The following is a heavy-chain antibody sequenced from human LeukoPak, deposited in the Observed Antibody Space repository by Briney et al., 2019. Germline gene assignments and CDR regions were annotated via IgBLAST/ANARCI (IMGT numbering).Heavy chain of an antibody. V-gene: IGHV3-7*02. CDR3: ARGSAKGGRGLQWLVQGVNDY. Sequence: GGSLRLSCAASGFTFSSYWMSWVRQAPGKGLEWVANIKQDGSEKYYVDSVKGRFTISRDNAKNTLYLQMNSLRAKDTAVYYCARGSAKGGRGLQWLVQGVNDYWGQGTLVTVSS. D-gene: IGHD6-19*01. CDR2: IKQDGSEK. J-gene: IGHJ4*02. CDR1: GFTFSSYW.